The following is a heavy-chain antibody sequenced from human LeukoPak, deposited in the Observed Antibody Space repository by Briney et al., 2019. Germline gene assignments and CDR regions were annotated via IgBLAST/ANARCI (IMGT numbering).Heavy chain of an antibody. Sequence: ASVKVSCKASGYTFTSYDINWVRQASGQGLEWMGWMSPKSANTGYAQKFQGRVTITRDTSISTAYMELSSLTSEDTAVYYCARTPPGGLIDYWGQGTLVTVSS. D-gene: IGHD3-10*01. J-gene: IGHJ4*02. CDR2: MSPKSANT. CDR3: ARTPPGGLIDY. CDR1: GYTFTSYD. V-gene: IGHV1-8*03.